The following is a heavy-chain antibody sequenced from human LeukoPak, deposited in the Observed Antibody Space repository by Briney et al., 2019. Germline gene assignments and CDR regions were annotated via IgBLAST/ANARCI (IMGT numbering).Heavy chain of an antibody. Sequence: PGGSLRLSCAASGFNFSSYSMNCVRQAPGKGLEWVASISNSGIYIYYADSVKGRFTISRDNAKNSLYLEMHSQRDEDTAVYYCAREVTAINTDAFDVWGQGTMVTVSS. CDR1: GFNFSSYS. CDR3: AREVTAINTDAFDV. D-gene: IGHD2-21*02. CDR2: ISNSGIYI. J-gene: IGHJ3*01. V-gene: IGHV3-21*01.